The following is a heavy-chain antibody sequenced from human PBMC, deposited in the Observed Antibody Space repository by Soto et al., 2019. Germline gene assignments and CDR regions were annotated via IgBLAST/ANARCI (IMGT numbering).Heavy chain of an antibody. J-gene: IGHJ5*02. CDR2: IRSSSSTI. D-gene: IGHD3-9*01. Sequence: PGGALRLSWAASGFTFSSYSMNWVRQAPGKGLEWVSYIRSSSSTIYYADSVKGRFTISRDNAKNSLYLQMNSLRAAATPVYYSARDYDILNCFDPWRQGTLVTVSS. CDR3: ARDYDILNCFDP. CDR1: GFTFSSYS. V-gene: IGHV3-48*01.